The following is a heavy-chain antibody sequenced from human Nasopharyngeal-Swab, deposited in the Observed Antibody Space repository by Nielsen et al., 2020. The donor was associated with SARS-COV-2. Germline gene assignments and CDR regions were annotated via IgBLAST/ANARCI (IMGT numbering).Heavy chain of an antibody. D-gene: IGHD3-22*01. V-gene: IGHV3-23*01. CDR2: LSGSGGTA. CDR1: GFTLNNYA. CDR3: AKEVTMIVVVRGRGDY. Sequence: GESLKISCVASGFTLNNYAMSWVRQAPGKGLEWVSTLSGSGGTAYFADSVKGRFTVSRDNSKNTLYLQMNSLRAEDTAVYYCAKEVTMIVVVRGRGDYWGQGTLVTVSS. J-gene: IGHJ4*02.